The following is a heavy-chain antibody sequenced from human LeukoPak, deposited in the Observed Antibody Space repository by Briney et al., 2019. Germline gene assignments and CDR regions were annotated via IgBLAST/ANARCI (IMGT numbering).Heavy chain of an antibody. D-gene: IGHD2-21*02. Sequence: SGPALVKPXQTLTLTCAFSGFSLSTSGMCVSWIRQPPGKALEWLARIDWDDDKYYSTSLKTRLTISKDTSKNQVVLTMTNMDPVDTATYYCARIQVVTAPYYYYYYMDVWGKGTTVTVSS. CDR2: IDWDDDK. J-gene: IGHJ6*03. V-gene: IGHV2-70*11. CDR1: GFSLSTSGMC. CDR3: ARIQVVTAPYYYYYYMDV.